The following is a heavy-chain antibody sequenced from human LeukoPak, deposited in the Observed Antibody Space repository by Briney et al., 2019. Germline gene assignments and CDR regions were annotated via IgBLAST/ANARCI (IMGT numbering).Heavy chain of an antibody. V-gene: IGHV3-33*01. CDR3: ARDRVYCSGGSCAPYFDY. J-gene: IGHJ4*02. Sequence: GRSLRLSCAASGFTFSSYGMHWVRQAPGKGLEWVAVIWYDGSNKYYADSVKGRFTISRDNSKNTLYLQMNSLRAEDTAVYYCARDRVYCSGGSCAPYFDYWGQGTLVTVSS. CDR1: GFTFSSYG. D-gene: IGHD2-15*01. CDR2: IWYDGSNK.